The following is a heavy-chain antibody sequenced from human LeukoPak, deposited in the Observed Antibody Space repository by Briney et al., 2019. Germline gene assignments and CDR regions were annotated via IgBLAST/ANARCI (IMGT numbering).Heavy chain of an antibody. V-gene: IGHV3-66*01. CDR3: AKVKDGSGSFGGYYFDY. J-gene: IGHJ4*02. Sequence: GGSLRLSCVASGFTVSSNYMNWVRQAPGKGLEWVSIIYNAGTTFYTNSVKGRFTISRDNSKNTLFLQMNSLRAEDTAVYYCAKVKDGSGSFGGYYFDYWGQGTLVTVSS. CDR2: IYNAGTT. CDR1: GFTVSSNY. D-gene: IGHD3-10*01.